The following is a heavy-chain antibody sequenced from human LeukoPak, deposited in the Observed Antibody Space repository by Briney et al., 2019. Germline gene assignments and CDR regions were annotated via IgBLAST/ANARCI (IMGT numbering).Heavy chain of an antibody. J-gene: IGHJ4*02. CDR2: ISSSGSTI. CDR3: ARERSSSWYGKVVDY. V-gene: IGHV3-11*04. D-gene: IGHD6-13*01. CDR1: GFTFSDYY. Sequence: GGSLRLSCAASGFTFSDYYMSWIRQAPGKGLEWVSYISSSGSTIYYADSVKGRFTISRDNAKNSLYLQMNSLRAEDTAVYYCARERSSSWYGKVVDYWGQGTLVTVSS.